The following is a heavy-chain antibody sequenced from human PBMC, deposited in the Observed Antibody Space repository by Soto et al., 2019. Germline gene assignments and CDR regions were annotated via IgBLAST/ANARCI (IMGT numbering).Heavy chain of an antibody. Sequence: ASVKVSCKASGYTFTSYGISWVRQAPGQGLEWMGWISAYNGNTNYAQKLQGRVTMTTDTSISTAYLQWSSLKASDTAMYYCARHSLYSSGWYMAFDYWGQGTLVTVSS. CDR3: ARHSLYSSGWYMAFDY. CDR2: ISAYNGNT. CDR1: GYTFTSYG. J-gene: IGHJ4*02. V-gene: IGHV1-18*01. D-gene: IGHD6-19*01.